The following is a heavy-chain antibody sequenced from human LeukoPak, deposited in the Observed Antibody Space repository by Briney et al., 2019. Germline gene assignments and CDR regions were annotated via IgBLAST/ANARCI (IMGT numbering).Heavy chain of an antibody. V-gene: IGHV1-2*02. CDR1: GYTFTGYY. CDR3: AREPVAGNGGGFDY. Sequence: ASVKVSCKASGYTFTGYYLHWVRQAPGQGLEWMGWINPNSGGTNYAQKFQGRVTMTRDTSISTAYMELSRLRSDDTAVYYCAREPVAGNGGGFDYWGQGTLVTVSS. CDR2: INPNSGGT. D-gene: IGHD6-19*01. J-gene: IGHJ4*02.